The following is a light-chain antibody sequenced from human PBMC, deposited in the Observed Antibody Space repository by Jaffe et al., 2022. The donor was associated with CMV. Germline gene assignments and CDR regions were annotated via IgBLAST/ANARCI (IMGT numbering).Light chain of an antibody. CDR2: AAS. V-gene: IGKV1-39*01. Sequence: DIQMTQSPSSLSASVGDRVTITCRASQSISNYLNWYQQRPGKAPNLLIYAASSLQSGVPSRFSGSGSGTDFTLTISSLQPEDFATYYCQQTYNIPTGTFGGGTKVEIK. CDR1: QSISNY. J-gene: IGKJ4*01. CDR3: QQTYNIPTGT.